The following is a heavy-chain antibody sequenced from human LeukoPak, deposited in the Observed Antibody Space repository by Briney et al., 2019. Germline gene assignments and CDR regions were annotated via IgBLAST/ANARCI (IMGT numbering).Heavy chain of an antibody. Sequence: GESLKISCKGSGYSFSTYWIGWVRQMPGKGLEWMGIIYPGDSDTRYSPSFQGQVTISADKSISTAYLQWSSLKASDTAMYYCATHTLRSSTSIDIWGQGKMVTVSS. CDR1: GYSFSTYW. D-gene: IGHD2-2*01. CDR2: IYPGDSDT. J-gene: IGHJ3*02. V-gene: IGHV5-51*01. CDR3: ATHTLRSSTSIDI.